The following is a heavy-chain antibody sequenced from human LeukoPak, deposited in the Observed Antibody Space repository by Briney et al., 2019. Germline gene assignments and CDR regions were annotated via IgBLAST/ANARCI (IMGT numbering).Heavy chain of an antibody. J-gene: IGHJ6*04. CDR3: ATSPYYYGSGSYRYYYYGMDV. Sequence: SETLSLTCTVSGGSISSGDYYWSWIRQPPGKGLEWIGYIYYSGSTYYNPSLKSRVTISVDTSKNQFSLKLSSVTAADTAVYYCATSPYYYGSGSYRYYYYGMDVWGKGTTVTVSS. CDR2: IYYSGST. CDR1: GGSISSGDYY. V-gene: IGHV4-30-4*01. D-gene: IGHD3-10*01.